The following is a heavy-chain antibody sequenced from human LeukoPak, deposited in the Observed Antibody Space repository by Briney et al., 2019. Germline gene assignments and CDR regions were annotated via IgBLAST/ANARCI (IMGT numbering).Heavy chain of an antibody. CDR2: TYYRSKWYN. D-gene: IGHD6-13*01. Sequence: SQTLSLTCAISGDSVSSNSAAWNWIRQSPSRGLEWLGRTYYRSKWYNDYAVSVKSRITINPDTSKNQFSLQLNSVTPEDTAVYYCARDSEWIAAAGPYNWFDPWGQGTLVTVSS. CDR1: GDSVSSNSAA. J-gene: IGHJ5*02. V-gene: IGHV6-1*01. CDR3: ARDSEWIAAAGPYNWFDP.